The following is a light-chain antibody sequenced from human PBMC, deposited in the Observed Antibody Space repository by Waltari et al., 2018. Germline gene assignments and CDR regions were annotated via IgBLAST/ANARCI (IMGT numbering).Light chain of an antibody. CDR3: QTGGHGTWV. Sequence: LALTQSPSASASLGASVKLTCTPSSGYSSHRLAWLLPQPGKGPRYLMKVNSDGSHRKGDDIPDRFSASKSGTECQLTISSLQSEDEADYFCQTGGHGTWVFGGGTKLTVL. J-gene: IGLJ3*02. CDR1: SGYSSHR. CDR2: VNSDGSH. V-gene: IGLV4-69*01.